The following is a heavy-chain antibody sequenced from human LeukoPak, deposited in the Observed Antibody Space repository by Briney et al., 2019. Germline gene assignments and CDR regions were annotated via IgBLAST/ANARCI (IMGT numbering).Heavy chain of an antibody. V-gene: IGHV3-7*01. D-gene: IGHD2-15*01. Sequence: PGGSLRLSCAASGFTFNTYWMNWVRQAPGKGLEWVAIMNQDGSEKYYVDSLKGRSTISRDNAKNSLYLQMSSLRAEDTAVYYCARGYSLRGAFDIWGHGTMVTVSS. CDR1: GFTFNTYW. J-gene: IGHJ3*02. CDR2: MNQDGSEK. CDR3: ARGYSLRGAFDI.